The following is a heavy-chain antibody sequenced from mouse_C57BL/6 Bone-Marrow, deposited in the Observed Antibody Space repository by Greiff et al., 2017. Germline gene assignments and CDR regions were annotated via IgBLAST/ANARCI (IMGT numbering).Heavy chain of an antibody. J-gene: IGHJ1*03. D-gene: IGHD1-1*01. V-gene: IGHV1-69*01. CDR1: GYTFTSYW. CDR2: IDPSDSYT. CDR3: ARSRRGYGSPDWYFDV. Sequence: QVQLQQPGAELVMPGASVKLSCKASGYTFTSYWMHWVKQRPGQGLEWIGEIDPSDSYTNYNQKFKGKSTLTVDKSSSTAYMQLSSLTSEDSAVYYCARSRRGYGSPDWYFDVWGTGTTVTVSS.